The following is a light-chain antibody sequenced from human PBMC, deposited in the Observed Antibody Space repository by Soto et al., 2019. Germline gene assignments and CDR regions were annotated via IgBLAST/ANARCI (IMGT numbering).Light chain of an antibody. V-gene: IGKV1-39*01. CDR2: ASS. CDR1: QTISSY. J-gene: IGKJ2*01. CDR3: QHSYNTPYT. Sequence: DVHMTQSPSSLSASVGDSVTITCRTSQTISSYLNWYQQKPVRAPNFLIYASSSLQNGVPSRFSGSGSCTDFTLTISSLKPEDFATYDCQHSYNTPYTVIQGTKLESK.